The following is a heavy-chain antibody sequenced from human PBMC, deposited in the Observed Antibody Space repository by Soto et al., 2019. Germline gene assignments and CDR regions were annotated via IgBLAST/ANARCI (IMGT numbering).Heavy chain of an antibody. J-gene: IGHJ6*02. CDR3: ARGAVLRYFDWLWSSYYYGMDV. V-gene: IGHV1-69*13. Sequence: SVKVSCKASGGTFSSYAISWVRQAPGQGLEWMGGIIPIFGTANYAQKFQGRVTITADESTSTAYMELSSLRSEDTAVYYCARGAVLRYFDWLWSSYYYGMDVWGQGTTVTVSS. D-gene: IGHD3-9*01. CDR2: IIPIFGTA. CDR1: GGTFSSYA.